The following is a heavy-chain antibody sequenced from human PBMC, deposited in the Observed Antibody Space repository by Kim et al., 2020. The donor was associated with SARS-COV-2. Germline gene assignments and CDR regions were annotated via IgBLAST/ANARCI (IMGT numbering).Heavy chain of an antibody. CDR1: GFTFSSYG. D-gene: IGHD3-3*01. J-gene: IGHJ4*02. CDR3: AKVFLNRGPIWSGYYLADY. CDR2: ISYDGSNK. Sequence: GGSLRLSCAASGFTFSSYGMHWVRQAPGKGLEWVAVISYDGSNKYYADSVKGRFTISRDNSKNTLYLQMNSLRAEDTAVYYCAKVFLNRGPIWSGYYLADYWGQGTLVTVSS. V-gene: IGHV3-30*18.